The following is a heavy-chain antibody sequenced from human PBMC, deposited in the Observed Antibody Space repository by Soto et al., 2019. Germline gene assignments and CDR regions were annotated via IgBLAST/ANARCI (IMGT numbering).Heavy chain of an antibody. J-gene: IGHJ6*02. CDR2: IIPIFDTA. V-gene: IGHV1-69*13. D-gene: IGHD1-1*01. Sequence: GAPVKVSCKASGGTFSDFTINWVRQAPGQRLEWMGGIIPIFDTANYAEKFQGRVTITADESTSTSFMDVSSLRSEDTAVYYCARNGTQTGYSYGMDAWGQGTMVTVSS. CDR3: ARNGTQTGYSYGMDA. CDR1: GGTFSDFT.